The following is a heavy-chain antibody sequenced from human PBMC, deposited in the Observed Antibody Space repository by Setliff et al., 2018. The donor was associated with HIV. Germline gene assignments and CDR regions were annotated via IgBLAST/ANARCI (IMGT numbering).Heavy chain of an antibody. V-gene: IGHV4-31*11. D-gene: IGHD2-21*02. Sequence: PSETLSLTCDVSGDSIISGDFFWSWIRQSPGKGLEWIGYVYFSGSATHNPSLKSPVSISVGTSKNQFYLTLSSVTAADTAVYYCARGRVFCDGDSCYHLDYWGQGVLVTVSS. J-gene: IGHJ4*02. CDR1: GDSIISGDFF. CDR2: VYFSGSA. CDR3: ARGRVFCDGDSCYHLDY.